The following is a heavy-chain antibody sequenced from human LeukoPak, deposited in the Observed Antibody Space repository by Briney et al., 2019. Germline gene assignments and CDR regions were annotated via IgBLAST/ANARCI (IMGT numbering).Heavy chain of an antibody. CDR3: ARNRAFGTFDAFDM. CDR1: GFTLSDFW. Sequence: GGSLRLSCAASGFTLSDFWMSWVRQAPGKGLEWVANIDQDGSDKNYVGSVKGRFTISRDDAKNSLFLQMNSLRAEDTAVYYCARNRAFGTFDAFDMWGQGTMVTVSS. CDR2: IDQDGSDK. V-gene: IGHV3-7*01. D-gene: IGHD3-10*01. J-gene: IGHJ3*02.